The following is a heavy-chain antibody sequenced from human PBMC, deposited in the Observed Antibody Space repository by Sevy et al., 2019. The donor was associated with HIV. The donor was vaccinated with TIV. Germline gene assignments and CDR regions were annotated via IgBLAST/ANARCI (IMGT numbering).Heavy chain of an antibody. CDR3: ARDDCSSLSCHGSLLY. Sequence: ASVKVSCKASGYTFTSYGISWVRQAPGQGLEWMGWISTFNVNTNNAQKFQGRVTMTTDASTSIAYMELTGLRFDDTAVYYCARDDCSSLSCHGSLLYWGQGTLVTVSS. CDR2: ISTFNVNT. V-gene: IGHV1-18*01. D-gene: IGHD2-2*01. CDR1: GYTFTSYG. J-gene: IGHJ4*02.